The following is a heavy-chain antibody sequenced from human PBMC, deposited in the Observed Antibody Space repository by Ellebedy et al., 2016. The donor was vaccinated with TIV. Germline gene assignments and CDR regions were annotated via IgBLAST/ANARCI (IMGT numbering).Heavy chain of an antibody. CDR3: ATAVRDDWSLSL. CDR2: ISLSGSP. J-gene: IGHJ4*02. Sequence: MPSETLSLTCGVSGASFSGSYWSYIRQTSGKGLEWIGEISLSGSPNYNPSLRGRVTMSLDTSKNHFSLNLTPVTAADTAVYYFATAVRDDWSLSLWGQGTQVTVSS. D-gene: IGHD3-9*01. V-gene: IGHV4-34*01. CDR1: GASFSGSY.